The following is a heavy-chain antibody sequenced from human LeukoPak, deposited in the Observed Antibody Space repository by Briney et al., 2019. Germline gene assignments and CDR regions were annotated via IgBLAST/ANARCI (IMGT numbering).Heavy chain of an antibody. D-gene: IGHD1-26*01. CDR3: VKGNSGSYTGDFDY. V-gene: IGHV3-48*03. CDR1: GLTFSSYE. Sequence: GSLRLSCEVSGLTFSSYEMNWVRQAPGKGLEWVSYISSSGSTIYYADSVKGRFTISRDNSKNTLYLQMSSLRAEDTAVYYCVKGNSGSYTGDFDYWGQGTLVTVSS. J-gene: IGHJ4*02. CDR2: ISSSGSTI.